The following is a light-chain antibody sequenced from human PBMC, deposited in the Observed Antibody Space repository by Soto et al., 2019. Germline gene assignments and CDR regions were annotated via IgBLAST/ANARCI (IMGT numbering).Light chain of an antibody. CDR3: QQSYSSPYT. Sequence: IQMTQSPSSLSASVGGRVTITCRASQTISSYLNWYQQTPGSAPALLISAASTLQSGVPSRFSGSGSGTDFTLTISSLQPEDFATYYCQQSYSSPYTFGQGTKLEIK. V-gene: IGKV1-39*01. J-gene: IGKJ2*01. CDR2: AAS. CDR1: QTISSY.